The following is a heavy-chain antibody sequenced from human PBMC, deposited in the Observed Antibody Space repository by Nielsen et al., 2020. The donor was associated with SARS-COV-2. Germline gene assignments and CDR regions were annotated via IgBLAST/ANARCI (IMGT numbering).Heavy chain of an antibody. CDR2: INTNTGNP. J-gene: IGHJ5*02. CDR1: GYTFTSYA. Sequence: ASVKVSCKASGYTFTSYAMNWVRQAPGQGLEWMGWINTNTGNPTYAQGFTGRFVFSLDTSVSTAYLQISSLKAEDTAVYYCARVSSSWDDNWFDPWGQGTLVTVSS. CDR3: ARVSSSWDDNWFDP. D-gene: IGHD6-13*01. V-gene: IGHV7-4-1*02.